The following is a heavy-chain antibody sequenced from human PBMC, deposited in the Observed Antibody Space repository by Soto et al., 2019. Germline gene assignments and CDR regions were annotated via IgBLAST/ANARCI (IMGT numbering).Heavy chain of an antibody. J-gene: IGHJ6*02. V-gene: IGHV3-43*01. D-gene: IGHD3-10*01. CDR2: ISWDGGGT. Sequence: LRLSCAASGFTFDDYTMHWVRQAPGKGLEWVSLISWDGGGTYYADSVKGRFTISRDNSKNSLYLQMNSLRTEDTALYYCAKEYYGSGSRYGMDVWGQGTTVTVSS. CDR3: AKEYYGSGSRYGMDV. CDR1: GFTFDDYT.